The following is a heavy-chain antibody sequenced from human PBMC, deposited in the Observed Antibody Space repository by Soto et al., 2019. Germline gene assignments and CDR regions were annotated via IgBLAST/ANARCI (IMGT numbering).Heavy chain of an antibody. D-gene: IGHD3-3*01. CDR1: GGSISSYY. CDR3: ARVLRFLVGAEDAFDI. CDR2: IYYSGST. J-gene: IGHJ3*02. Sequence: SETLSLTCTVSGGSISSYYWSWIRQPPGKGLEWIGYIYYSGSTNYNPSLKSRVTISVDTSKNQFSLKLSSVTAADTAVYYCARVLRFLVGAEDAFDIWGQGTMVTVSS. V-gene: IGHV4-59*01.